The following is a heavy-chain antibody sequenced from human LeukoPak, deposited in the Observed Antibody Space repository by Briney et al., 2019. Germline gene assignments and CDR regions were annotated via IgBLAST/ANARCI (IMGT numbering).Heavy chain of an antibody. CDR2: LRYDGSNK. D-gene: IGHD3-10*01. J-gene: IGHJ3*02. CDR1: GFTSSSYG. V-gene: IGHV3-30*02. Sequence: GGSLRLSCAASGFTSSSYGMHWVGKAPGKGLEGVDFLRYDGSNKYYADSVKGRFTISRDNSKNTLYLQMNSLRAEDTAVYYCAKDLTNRYGSGGAFDIWGQGTMVTVSS. CDR3: AKDLTNRYGSGGAFDI.